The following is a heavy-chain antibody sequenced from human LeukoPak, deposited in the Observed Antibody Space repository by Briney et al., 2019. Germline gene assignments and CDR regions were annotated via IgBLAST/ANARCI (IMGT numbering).Heavy chain of an antibody. V-gene: IGHV4-4*02. D-gene: IGHD6-13*01. CDR3: ARDLLAAAGLLYFDY. CDR2: IHHSGGT. CDR1: GGSISSTEW. J-gene: IGHJ4*02. Sequence: SGTLSLTCVVSGGSISSTEWYTWVRQPPGQGLEWIGEIHHSGGTNYNVSLKSRVTMSVDTSKNQFSLKLSSVTAADTAVYYCARDLLAAAGLLYFDYWRQGTLVTVSS.